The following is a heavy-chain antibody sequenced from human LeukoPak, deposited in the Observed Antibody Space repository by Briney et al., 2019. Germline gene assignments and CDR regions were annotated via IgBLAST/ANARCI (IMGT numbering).Heavy chain of an antibody. Sequence: SETLSLTCIVSGVSISSYYWSSIRQPPVKGLECIGYFSYSGSTNYNPSLKSRVTMSVDTSKNHFSLRLNSVTAADTAVYYCARSGLSLHESPFDYWGQGALVTVSS. CDR3: ARSGLSLHESPFDY. V-gene: IGHV4-59*08. CDR2: FSYSGST. D-gene: IGHD2/OR15-2a*01. CDR1: GVSISSYY. J-gene: IGHJ4*02.